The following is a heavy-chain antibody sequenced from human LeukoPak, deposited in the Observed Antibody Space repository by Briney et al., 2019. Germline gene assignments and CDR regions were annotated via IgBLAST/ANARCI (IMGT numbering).Heavy chain of an antibody. CDR3: ARNCSNDSSGYYYFDY. Sequence: GGPLRLSCAASGFTVSSNYMSWVRQAPGKGLEWVSVIYSGGSTYYADSVKGRFTISRDNSKNTLYLQMNSLRAEDTAVYYCARNCSNDSSGYYYFDYWGQGTLVTVSS. J-gene: IGHJ4*02. V-gene: IGHV3-66*01. CDR1: GFTVSSNY. D-gene: IGHD3-22*01. CDR2: IYSGGST.